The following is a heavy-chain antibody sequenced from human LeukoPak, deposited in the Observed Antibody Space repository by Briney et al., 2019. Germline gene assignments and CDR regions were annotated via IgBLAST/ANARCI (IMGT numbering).Heavy chain of an antibody. Sequence: SETLSLTCTVSGGSISSYYWSWIRQPPGKGLEWIGYIYYSGSTNYNPSLKSRVTISVDTSKNQFSLKLSSVTAADTAVYYCAREDSSGYYPTGAFDIWGQGTMVIVSS. CDR3: AREDSSGYYPTGAFDI. D-gene: IGHD3-22*01. V-gene: IGHV4-59*01. J-gene: IGHJ3*02. CDR2: IYYSGST. CDR1: GGSISSYY.